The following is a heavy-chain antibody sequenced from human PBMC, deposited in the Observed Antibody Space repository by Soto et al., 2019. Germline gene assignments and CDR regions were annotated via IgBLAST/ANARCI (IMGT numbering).Heavy chain of an antibody. D-gene: IGHD3-10*01. Sequence: SETLSLTCTVSGXSISSYYWSWIRQPPGKGLEWIGYIYYSGSTNYNPSLKSRVTISVDKSKNQFPLKLSSVTAADTAVYYCARSMVRGVIPIYGMDVWGQGTTVTVSS. CDR1: GXSISSYY. V-gene: IGHV4-59*12. J-gene: IGHJ6*02. CDR2: IYYSGST. CDR3: ARSMVRGVIPIYGMDV.